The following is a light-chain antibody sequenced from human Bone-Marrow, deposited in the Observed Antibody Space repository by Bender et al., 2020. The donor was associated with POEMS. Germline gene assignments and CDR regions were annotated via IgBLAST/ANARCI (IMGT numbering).Light chain of an antibody. CDR3: QSYDTNSHEV. CDR1: STDVGAYNF. J-gene: IGLJ3*02. CDR2: DVT. V-gene: IGLV2-14*03. Sequence: QSALTQPASVSGSPGQSITISCTGTSTDVGAYNFVSWYQQHPGKAPKVIIYDVTTRPSGVPDRFSGSKSGNTASLTISGLQGEDEADYYCQSYDTNSHEVFGGGTKLTVL.